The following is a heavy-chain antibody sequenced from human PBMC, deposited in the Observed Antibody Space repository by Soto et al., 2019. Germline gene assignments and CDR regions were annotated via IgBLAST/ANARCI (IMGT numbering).Heavy chain of an antibody. Sequence: SETLSLTCTVSGGSISSHYWSWIRQPPGKGLEWIGYIYYSGSTNYNPSLKSRVTISVDTSKNQFSLKLSSVTAADTAVYYCASLAVTPYYYYYGMDVWGQGTTVTVSS. D-gene: IGHD4-4*01. CDR2: IYYSGST. CDR1: GGSISSHY. V-gene: IGHV4-59*11. J-gene: IGHJ6*02. CDR3: ASLAVTPYYYYYGMDV.